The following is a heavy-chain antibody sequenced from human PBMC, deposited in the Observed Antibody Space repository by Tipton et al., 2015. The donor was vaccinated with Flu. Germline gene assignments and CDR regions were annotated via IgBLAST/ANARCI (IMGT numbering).Heavy chain of an antibody. CDR3: ARDRGSYNIHLEYHYYYGMDV. D-gene: IGHD1-26*01. V-gene: IGHV1-18*01. CDR1: GYTFTNFG. J-gene: IGHJ6*02. Sequence: QLVQSGVEVKKPGASVKVSCKASGYTFTNFGITWVRQAPGQGLEWMGWISGYNGDTNYAEKLQGRVTMTTDASTHTAYMELRSLKSDDTAMYYCARDRGSYNIHLEYHYYYGMDVWGQGTPVTVSS. CDR2: ISGYNGDT.